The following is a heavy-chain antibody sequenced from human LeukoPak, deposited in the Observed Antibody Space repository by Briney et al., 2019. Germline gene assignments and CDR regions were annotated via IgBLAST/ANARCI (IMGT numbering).Heavy chain of an antibody. CDR3: AKAGGDYYDGSGYYKPSYYFDY. CDR1: GFTFSSYG. D-gene: IGHD3-22*01. J-gene: IGHJ4*02. CDR2: ISYDGSNK. Sequence: GRSLRLSCAASGFTFSSYGMHLVRQAPGKGLEWVAVISYDGSNKYYADSVKGRFTISRDNSKNTLYLQMNSLRAEDTAVYHCAKAGGDYYDGSGYYKPSYYFDYWGQGTLVTVSS. V-gene: IGHV3-30*18.